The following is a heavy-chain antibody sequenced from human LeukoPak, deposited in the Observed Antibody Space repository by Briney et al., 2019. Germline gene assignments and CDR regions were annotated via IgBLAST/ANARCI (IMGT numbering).Heavy chain of an antibody. CDR1: GFTFSNAW. D-gene: IGHD3-9*01. Sequence: PGGSLRLSCVASGFTFSNAWMSWVRQAPGKGLEWVGRIKSKPDGGTTDYAAPVKGRFTISRDDSKNTLYLQMNSLRAEDTAVYYCAKDTGAYYDILTGYYPFDYWGQGTLVTFSS. CDR2: IKSKPDGGTT. J-gene: IGHJ4*02. CDR3: AKDTGAYYDILTGYYPFDY. V-gene: IGHV3-15*01.